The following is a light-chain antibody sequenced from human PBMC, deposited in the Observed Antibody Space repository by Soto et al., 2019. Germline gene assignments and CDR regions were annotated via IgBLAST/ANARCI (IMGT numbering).Light chain of an antibody. J-gene: IGKJ1*01. V-gene: IGKV1-5*01. CDR1: QSISSW. CDR3: QQYNSYSPT. Sequence: DIQMTQSPSTLSASVGDRVTITCRASQSISSWLAWYQQKPGKAPKFLIYDASNLESGVPSRFSGSGSGTEFTLTISSLQPDDFATYYCQQYNSYSPTFGQGTKVDIK. CDR2: DAS.